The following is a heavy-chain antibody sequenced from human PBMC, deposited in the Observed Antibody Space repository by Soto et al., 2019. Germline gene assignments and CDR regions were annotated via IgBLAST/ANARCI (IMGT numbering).Heavy chain of an antibody. D-gene: IGHD6-19*01. J-gene: IGHJ4*02. CDR2: IYPGDSET. Sequence: GESLKISCNGSGYTFTSYWIGWVRQMPGKGLEWMGIIYPGDSETRYSPSFQDQVTIPADKSISTAYLQWSSLKASDTDMYYCERQNSGTGTDYWGQGTLVTVSS. CDR3: ERQNSGTGTDY. V-gene: IGHV5-51*01. CDR1: GYTFTSYW.